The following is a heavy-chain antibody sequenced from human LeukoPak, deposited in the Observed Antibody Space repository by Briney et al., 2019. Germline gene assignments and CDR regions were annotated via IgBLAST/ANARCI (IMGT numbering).Heavy chain of an antibody. CDR3: ARDRKLAAAGTSGY. Sequence: GASVKVSCKASGGTFSSYAISWVRQAPGQGLEWMGGIIPIFGTANYAQKFRGRVTITADKSTSTAYMELRSLRSDDTAVYYCARDRKLAAAGTSGYWGQGTLVTVSS. CDR2: IIPIFGTA. D-gene: IGHD6-13*01. CDR1: GGTFSSYA. J-gene: IGHJ4*02. V-gene: IGHV1-69*06.